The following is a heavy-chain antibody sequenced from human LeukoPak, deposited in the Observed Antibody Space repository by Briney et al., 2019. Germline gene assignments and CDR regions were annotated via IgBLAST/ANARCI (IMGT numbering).Heavy chain of an antibody. J-gene: IGHJ6*03. CDR2: ISWNSGSI. CDR3: ARGPAVADYFQYYYMDV. Sequence: GGSLRLSCAASGFTFDDYAMHWVRQVPGKGLEWVSGISWNSGSIGYADSVKGRFSISRDTSKNTLYLQMNSLRVEDTAVYYCARGPAVADYFQYYYMDVWGKGTTVFVSS. D-gene: IGHD6-19*01. CDR1: GFTFDDYA. V-gene: IGHV3-9*01.